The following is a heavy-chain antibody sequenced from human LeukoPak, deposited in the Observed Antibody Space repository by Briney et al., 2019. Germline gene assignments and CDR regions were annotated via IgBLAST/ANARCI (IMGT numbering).Heavy chain of an antibody. CDR1: GFTFSSYA. J-gene: IGHJ4*02. Sequence: GGSLRLSCAASGFTFSSYAMSWVRQAPGKGLEWVSAISGSGGSTYYADSVKGRFTISRDNSKNTLYLQMNSLRAEDTAVYYCAISRYSGSYPLDYWGQGTLVTVSS. D-gene: IGHD1-26*01. CDR2: ISGSGGST. V-gene: IGHV3-23*01. CDR3: AISRYSGSYPLDY.